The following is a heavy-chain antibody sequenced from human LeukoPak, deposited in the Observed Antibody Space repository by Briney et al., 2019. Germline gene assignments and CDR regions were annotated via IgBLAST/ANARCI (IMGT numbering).Heavy chain of an antibody. D-gene: IGHD2-2*01. V-gene: IGHV3-23*01. CDR3: AKDTGAVVPAAKFAY. J-gene: IGHJ4*02. Sequence: GGSLRLSCAASGFTFTSYTMSWVRQAPGKGLAWVSAISGSGGTTYYADSVKGRFTISRDNSKNMLYLQMNSLRAEDTAVYYCAKDTGAVVPAAKFAYWGQGTLVTVSS. CDR2: ISGSGGTT. CDR1: GFTFTSYT.